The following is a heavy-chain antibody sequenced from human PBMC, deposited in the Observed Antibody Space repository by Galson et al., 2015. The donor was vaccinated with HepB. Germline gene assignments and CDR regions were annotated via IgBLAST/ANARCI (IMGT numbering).Heavy chain of an antibody. J-gene: IGHJ4*02. CDR2: ISSSSSTI. V-gene: IGHV3-48*04. D-gene: IGHD5-24*01. CDR1: GFTFSSNR. CDR3: ARQSGRWLQLALDY. Sequence: SLRLSCADSGFTFSSNRMNWVRQAPGKGLEWVSYISSSSSTIYYADSVKGRFTISRDNAKNSLYLQRNSLRAEDTAVYYCARQSGRWLQLALDYWGQGTLVTVSS.